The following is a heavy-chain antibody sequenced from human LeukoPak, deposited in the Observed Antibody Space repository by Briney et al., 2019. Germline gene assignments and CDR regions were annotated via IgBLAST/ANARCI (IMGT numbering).Heavy chain of an antibody. CDR2: IIPIFGTA. V-gene: IGHV1-69*13. J-gene: IGHJ5*02. CDR3: ARDRGYCTNGVCPHNWFDP. Sequence: GASVKVSCKASGYTFTSYGISWVRQAPGQGLEWMGGIIPIFGTANYAQRFQGRVTITADESTSTAYMELSSLRSEDTAVYYCARDRGYCTNGVCPHNWFDPWGQGTLVTVSS. CDR1: GYTFTSYG. D-gene: IGHD2-8*01.